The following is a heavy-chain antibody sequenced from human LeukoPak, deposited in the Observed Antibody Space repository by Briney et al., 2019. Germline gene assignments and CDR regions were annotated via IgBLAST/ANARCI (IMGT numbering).Heavy chain of an antibody. CDR1: GFTFSSYG. CDR3: AKPTDGGPAAAGLDY. J-gene: IGHJ4*02. CDR2: IHHDGRNK. D-gene: IGHD6-13*01. Sequence: GGSLRPSCEASGFTFSSYGMQWVRQAPSKGLEWVAYIHHDGRNKYYADSVKGRFTISRDNSKNTLYLQMSSLRAEDTAVYYCAKPTDGGPAAAGLDYWGQGTLVTVSS. V-gene: IGHV3-30*02.